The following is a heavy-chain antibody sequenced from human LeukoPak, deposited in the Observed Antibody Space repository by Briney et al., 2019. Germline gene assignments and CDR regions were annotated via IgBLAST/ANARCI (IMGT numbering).Heavy chain of an antibody. J-gene: IGHJ3*02. D-gene: IGHD1-26*01. CDR3: ARVSGSSPDAFDI. CDR2: IKQDGSGK. CDR1: GFTFSNYW. V-gene: IGHV3-7*01. Sequence: GGSLRLSCAASGFTFSNYWMSWVRQAPGKGLEWVANIKQDGSGKYYVDSVKGRFTISRDNAKNSLYLQMSSLRTEDTAMYYCARVSGSSPDAFDIWGQGTMVTVSS.